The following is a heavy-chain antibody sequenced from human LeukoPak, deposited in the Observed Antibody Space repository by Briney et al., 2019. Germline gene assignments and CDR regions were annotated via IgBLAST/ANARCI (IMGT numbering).Heavy chain of an antibody. CDR3: AGTSFDYTEPSDY. D-gene: IGHD4-11*01. CDR2: INHSGST. Sequence: SETLSLTCAVYGGSFSGYYWSWIRQPPGKGLEWIGEINHSGSTNYNPSLKSRVTISVDTSKNQFSLKLSSVTAADTAVYYCAGTSFDYTEPSDYWGQGTLVTVPS. J-gene: IGHJ4*02. CDR1: GGSFSGYY. V-gene: IGHV4-34*01.